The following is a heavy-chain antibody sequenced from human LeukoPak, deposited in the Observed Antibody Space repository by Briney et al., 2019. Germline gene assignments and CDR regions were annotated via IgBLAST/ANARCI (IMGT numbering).Heavy chain of an antibody. Sequence: ASVKVSCKASGYTFTGYYMHWVRQAPGQGLEWMGWINPNSGGTNYAQKFQGRVTMTRDTSISTDYMELSRLRSDDTAVYYCARGRKICSSTSCYEMWWFDPWGQGTLVTVSS. CDR1: GYTFTGYY. CDR2: INPNSGGT. V-gene: IGHV1-2*02. D-gene: IGHD2-2*01. J-gene: IGHJ5*02. CDR3: ARGRKICSSTSCYEMWWFDP.